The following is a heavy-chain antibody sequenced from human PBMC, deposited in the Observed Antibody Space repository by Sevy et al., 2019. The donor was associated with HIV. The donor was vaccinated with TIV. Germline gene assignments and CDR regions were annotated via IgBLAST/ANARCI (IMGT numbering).Heavy chain of an antibody. CDR1: GVSFSDYY. V-gene: IGHV4-34*01. CDR3: ARGPLFSQEYCSGGTCPTIDF. D-gene: IGHD2-15*01. Sequence: SETLSLTCAVSGVSFSDYYWAWIRQAPGKGLEWIGEVSQSGSANYNPSFWSRVIMSVDTSKNHVTLKLTSVTAADTAMYYCARGPLFSQEYCSGGTCPTIDFWSQGTLVTVSS. CDR2: VSQSGSA. J-gene: IGHJ4*01.